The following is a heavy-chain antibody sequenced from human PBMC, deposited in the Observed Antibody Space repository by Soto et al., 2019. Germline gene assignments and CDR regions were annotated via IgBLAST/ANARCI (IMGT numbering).Heavy chain of an antibody. Sequence: ETLSLTCTVSGGSISSYYWSWIRQPPGKGLEWIGYIHNSGSTNYNPSLKSRLTISVDTSKNQFSLKLSSVTAADTAVYYCARNVPVIVRGVTLYYYFGYWGQGTLVTVAS. CDR3: ARNVPVIVRGVTLYYYFGY. D-gene: IGHD3-10*01. V-gene: IGHV4-59*01. CDR2: IHNSGST. J-gene: IGHJ4*02. CDR1: GGSISSYY.